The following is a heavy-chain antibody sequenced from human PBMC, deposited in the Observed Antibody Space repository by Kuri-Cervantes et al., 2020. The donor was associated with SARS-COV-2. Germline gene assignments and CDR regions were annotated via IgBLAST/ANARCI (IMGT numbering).Heavy chain of an antibody. J-gene: IGHJ4*02. CDR1: GGSISSGDYY. CDR2: IYYSGST. V-gene: IGHV4-30-4*01. D-gene: IGHD2-21*02. Sequence: LRLSCAVSGGSISSGDYYWSWIRQPPGKGLEWIGYIYYSGSTYYNPSLKSRVTISVDTSKNQFSLKLSSVTAADTAVYYCARTVVTAMDFDYWGQGTLVTVSS. CDR3: ARTVVTAMDFDY.